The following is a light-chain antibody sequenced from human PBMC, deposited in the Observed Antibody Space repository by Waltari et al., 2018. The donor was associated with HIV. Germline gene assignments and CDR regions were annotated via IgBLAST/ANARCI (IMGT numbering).Light chain of an antibody. J-gene: IGLJ3*02. CDR1: SRHSSYI. CDR2: VEGSGTY. V-gene: IGLV4-60*03. Sequence: QPVVTQSSSASASLGSSAERTCTLSSRHSSYIIPLHQKQPGKAPRYLIKVEGSGTYNKGSGLPDRFSGSSSGADRYLTISNVQSDDEADYYCETWDSNIRVFGGGTKLTVL. CDR3: ETWDSNIRV.